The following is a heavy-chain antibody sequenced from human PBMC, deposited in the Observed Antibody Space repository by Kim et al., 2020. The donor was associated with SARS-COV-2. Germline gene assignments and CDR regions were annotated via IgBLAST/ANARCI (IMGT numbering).Heavy chain of an antibody. CDR3: ATAHAAAGTAPFDY. D-gene: IGHD6-13*01. Sequence: ASVKVSCKVSGYTLTELSMHWVRQAPGKGLEWMGGFDPEDGETIYAQKFQGRVTMTEDTSTDTAYMELSSLRSEDTAVYYCATAHAAAGTAPFDYWGQGTLVTVSS. CDR1: GYTLTELS. V-gene: IGHV1-24*01. J-gene: IGHJ4*02. CDR2: FDPEDGET.